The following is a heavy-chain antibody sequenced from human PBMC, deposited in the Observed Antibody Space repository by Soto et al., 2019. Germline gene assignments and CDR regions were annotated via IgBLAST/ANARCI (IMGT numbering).Heavy chain of an antibody. CDR3: ARDYREIPHYDSSGYFDY. Sequence: PSETLSITCTGSGGSISSYYWSWIRQPPGKGLEWIGYIYYSGSTNYNPSLKSRVTISVDTSKNQFSLKLSSVTAADTAVYYCARDYREIPHYDSSGYFDYWGQGTLVTVSS. V-gene: IGHV4-59*01. D-gene: IGHD3-22*01. CDR2: IYYSGST. CDR1: GGSISSYY. J-gene: IGHJ4*02.